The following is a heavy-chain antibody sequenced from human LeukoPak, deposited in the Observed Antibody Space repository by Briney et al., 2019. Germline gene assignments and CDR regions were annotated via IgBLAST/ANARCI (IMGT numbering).Heavy chain of an antibody. CDR1: GFTFSSHE. V-gene: IGHV3-48*03. Sequence: PGGSLRLSCAASGFTFSSHEMNWVRQAPGKGLEWVSYISSSGSTIYYADSVKGRFTISRDNAKNSLYLQMNSLRAEDTAVYYCARDGVSYYYDSGGGYYFDYWGQGTLVTVSS. CDR3: ARDGVSYYYDSGGGYYFDY. CDR2: ISSSGSTI. J-gene: IGHJ4*02. D-gene: IGHD3-22*01.